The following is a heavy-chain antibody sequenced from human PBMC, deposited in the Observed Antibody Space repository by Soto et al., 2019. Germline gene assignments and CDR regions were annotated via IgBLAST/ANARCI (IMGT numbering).Heavy chain of an antibody. J-gene: IGHJ6*02. CDR2: ISSSSSYT. CDR1: GFTFRDYY. D-gene: IGHD2-2*01. V-gene: IGHV3-11*06. Sequence: LRLSCAASGFTFRDYYMSWIRQAPGKGLEWVSYISSSSSYTNYADSVKGRFTISRDNAKNSLYLQMNSLRAEDTAVYYCAREGGWDIVVVPAAPGGMDVWGQGTTVTVSS. CDR3: AREGGWDIVVVPAAPGGMDV.